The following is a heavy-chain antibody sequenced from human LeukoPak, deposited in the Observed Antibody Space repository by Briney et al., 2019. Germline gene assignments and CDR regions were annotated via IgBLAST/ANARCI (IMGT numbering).Heavy chain of an antibody. J-gene: IGHJ4*02. CDR1: GGSVSSSGCY. V-gene: IGHV4-61*08. CDR2: IYYTGRT. Sequence: PSETLSLTCAVSGGSVSSSGCYWSWIRQPPGKGLEWIAYIYYTGRTNYNPSLKSRVTISLDTSNSQFSLKLSSVTAADTAVYYCARRIESLYYFDYWGQGTLVTVSS. D-gene: IGHD2-8*01. CDR3: ARRIESLYYFDY.